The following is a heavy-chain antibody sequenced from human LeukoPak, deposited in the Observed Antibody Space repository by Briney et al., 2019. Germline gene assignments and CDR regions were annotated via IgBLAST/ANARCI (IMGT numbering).Heavy chain of an antibody. CDR2: IYPGEFDI. CDR1: GYNFNDYW. Sequence: VESLKISCKGSGYNFNDYWISWVRQMPGKGLEWMGLIYPGEFDIRYSPSFQGQVTISADKSISTAYLQWSSLKASDTAMYYCARLVDTAMVGHYFDYWGQGTLVTVSS. D-gene: IGHD5-18*01. J-gene: IGHJ4*02. CDR3: ARLVDTAMVGHYFDY. V-gene: IGHV5-51*01.